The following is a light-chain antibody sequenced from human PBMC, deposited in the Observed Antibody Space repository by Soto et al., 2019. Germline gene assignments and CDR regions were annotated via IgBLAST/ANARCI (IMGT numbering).Light chain of an antibody. J-gene: IGKJ1*01. Sequence: EIVLTQSPATLSLSPGERATLSCRASQSISSYLAWYQQKPGQAPRLLIYYASTRDTGVPARFSGSGSGTDFTLTISSLQSEDFAVYYCQQYNNWPPSWTFGQGTKVDIK. CDR2: YAS. V-gene: IGKV3-11*01. CDR1: QSISSY. CDR3: QQYNNWPPSWT.